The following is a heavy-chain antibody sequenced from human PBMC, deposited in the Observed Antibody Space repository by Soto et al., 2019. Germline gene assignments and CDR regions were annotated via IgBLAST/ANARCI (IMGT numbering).Heavy chain of an antibody. Sequence: QVQLVQSGAEVKKPGSAVKVSCKASGGTFSSYAISWVRQAPGQGLEWMGGIIPIFGTANYAQKFQGRVTITADESTSTAYMELSSLRSADTAVYYCARGDDILTGYYYYGMDVWGQGTTVTVSS. J-gene: IGHJ6*02. CDR1: GGTFSSYA. V-gene: IGHV1-69*01. D-gene: IGHD3-9*01. CDR2: IIPIFGTA. CDR3: ARGDDILTGYYYYGMDV.